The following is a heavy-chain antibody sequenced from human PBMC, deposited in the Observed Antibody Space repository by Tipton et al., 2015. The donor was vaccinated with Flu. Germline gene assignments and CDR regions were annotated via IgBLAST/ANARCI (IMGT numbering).Heavy chain of an antibody. CDR2: IYTNGRT. CDR1: GGSISSGSYF. V-gene: IGHV4-61*02. D-gene: IGHD2-2*01. CDR3: ARGDCSSTSCLDY. J-gene: IGHJ4*02. Sequence: TLSLTCIVSGGSISSGSYFWSWIRQPAGKGLQWIGRIYTNGRTNYNPSLESRVSISADTSKNEFSLSLSSVTAADTAMYYCARGDCSSTSCLDYWGQGTLVTVSS.